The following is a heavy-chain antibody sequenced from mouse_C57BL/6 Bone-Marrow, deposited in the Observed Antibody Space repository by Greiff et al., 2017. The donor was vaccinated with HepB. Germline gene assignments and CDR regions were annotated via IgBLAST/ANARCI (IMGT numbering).Heavy chain of an antibody. CDR1: GFTFSDFY. CDR3: ARDDDGGFAY. D-gene: IGHD2-12*01. CDR2: SRNKANDYTT. J-gene: IGHJ3*01. V-gene: IGHV7-1*01. Sequence: EVKLMESGGGLVQSGRSLRLSCATSGFTFSDFYMEWVRQAPGKGLEWIAASRNKANDYTTEYSASVKGRFIVSRDTSQSILYLQMNALRAEDTAIYYCARDDDGGFAYWGQGTLSLSLQ.